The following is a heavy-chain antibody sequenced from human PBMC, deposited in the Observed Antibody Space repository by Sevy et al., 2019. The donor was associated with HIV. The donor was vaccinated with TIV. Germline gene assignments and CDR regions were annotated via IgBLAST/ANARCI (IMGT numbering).Heavy chain of an antibody. J-gene: IGHJ4*02. V-gene: IGHV1-24*01. CDR1: GKTLTQLA. D-gene: IGHD3-22*01. Sequence: ASVKVSCKVSGKTLTQLAMHWERQAPGTGLEWMGTFDPEDAERIYAQKFQGRVTMTEDRSTDTAYMELRILRSDDTAVYYCATTKDYYDSSGSPFDYWGQGTLVTVSS. CDR2: FDPEDAER. CDR3: ATTKDYYDSSGSPFDY.